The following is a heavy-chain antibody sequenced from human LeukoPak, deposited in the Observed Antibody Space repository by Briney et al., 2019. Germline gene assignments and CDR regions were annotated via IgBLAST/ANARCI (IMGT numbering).Heavy chain of an antibody. CDR1: GYTLTELS. V-gene: IGHV1-24*01. D-gene: IGHD6-13*01. CDR2: FDPEDGET. J-gene: IGHJ5*02. CDR3: ARGSRYSSSWANWFDP. Sequence: ASVKVSCKVSGYTLTELSMHWVRQAPGKGLEWMGGFDPEDGETIYAQKFQGRVTMTEDTSTDTAYMELSSLRSEDTAVYYCARGSRYSSSWANWFDPWGQGTLVTVSS.